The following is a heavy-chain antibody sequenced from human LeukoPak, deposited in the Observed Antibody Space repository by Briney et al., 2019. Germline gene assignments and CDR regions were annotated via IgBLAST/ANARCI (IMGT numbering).Heavy chain of an antibody. CDR2: IYYSGST. V-gene: IGHV4-39*01. CDR3: ARLAVAARCFDY. Sequence: SETLSLTCTVSGGSISSSSYYWGWIRQPPGKGLEWTGSIYYSGSTYYNPSLKSRVTISVDTSKNQFSLKLSSVTAADTAMYYCARLAVAARCFDYWGQGTLVTVSS. CDR1: GGSISSSSYY. D-gene: IGHD6-6*01. J-gene: IGHJ4*02.